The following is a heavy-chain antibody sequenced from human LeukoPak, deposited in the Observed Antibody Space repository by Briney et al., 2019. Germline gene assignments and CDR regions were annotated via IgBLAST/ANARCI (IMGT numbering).Heavy chain of an antibody. D-gene: IGHD3-22*01. CDR2: ISYDGSNK. J-gene: IGHJ4*02. V-gene: IGHV3-30-3*01. CDR1: GFTFSSYA. CDR3: ATASPYYYDTRLDY. Sequence: GGSLRLSCAASGFTFSSYAMHWVRQAPGKGLEWVAVISYDGSNKYYADSVKGRFTISRDNSKNTLYLQMNSLRAEDTAVYYCATASPYYYDTRLDYWGQGTLVTVSS.